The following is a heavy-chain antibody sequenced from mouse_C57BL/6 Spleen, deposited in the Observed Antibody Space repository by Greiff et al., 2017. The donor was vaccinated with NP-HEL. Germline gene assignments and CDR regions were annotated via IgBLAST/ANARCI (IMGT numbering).Heavy chain of an antibody. CDR1: GFTFSDYG. CDR2: ISSGSSTI. Sequence: EVKVVESGGGLVKPGGSLKLSCAASGFTFSDYGMHWVRQAPEKGLEWVAYISSGSSTIYYADTVKGRFTISRDNAKNTLFLQMTSLRSEDTAMYYCARDDGYYGYYAMDYWGQGTSVTVSS. CDR3: ARDDGYYGYYAMDY. V-gene: IGHV5-17*01. J-gene: IGHJ4*01. D-gene: IGHD2-3*01.